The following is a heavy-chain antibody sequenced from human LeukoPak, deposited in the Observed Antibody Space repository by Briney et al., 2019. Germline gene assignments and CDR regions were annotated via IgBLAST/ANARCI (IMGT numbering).Heavy chain of an antibody. J-gene: IGHJ4*02. CDR1: GFTFSNYG. D-gene: IGHD5-18*01. Sequence: GGSLRLSCATSGFTFSNYGMHWVRQAPGKGLEWVAVISYDGSNKYYADSVKGRFTISRDNSKNTLYLQMNSLRAEDTAVYYCAKSMRGYSYGYGPFDYWGQGTLVTVSS. V-gene: IGHV3-30*18. CDR2: ISYDGSNK. CDR3: AKSMRGYSYGYGPFDY.